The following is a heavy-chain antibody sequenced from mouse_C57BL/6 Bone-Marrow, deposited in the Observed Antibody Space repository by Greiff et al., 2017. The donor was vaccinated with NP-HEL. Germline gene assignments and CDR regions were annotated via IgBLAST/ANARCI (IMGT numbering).Heavy chain of an antibody. Sequence: VQLQQPGAELVKPGASVKMSCKASGYTFTSYWITWVKQRPGQGLEWIGDIYPGSGSTNYNEKFKSKATLPVDTSSSTADMPLSSLTSEDSAVYCCAGRDPDGYYWYFGVWGTGTTVTVSS. D-gene: IGHD2-3*01. CDR2: IYPGSGST. CDR1: GYTFTSYW. CDR3: AGRDPDGYYWYFGV. J-gene: IGHJ1*03. V-gene: IGHV1-55*01.